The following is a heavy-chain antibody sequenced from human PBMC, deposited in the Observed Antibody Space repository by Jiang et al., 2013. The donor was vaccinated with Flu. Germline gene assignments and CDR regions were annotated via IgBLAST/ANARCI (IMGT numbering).Heavy chain of an antibody. D-gene: IGHD3-9*01. CDR2: IYYSGST. CDR3: ARHLLRYFDYLDY. Sequence: GPGLVKPSETLSLTCTVSGGSISSYYWSWIRQPPGKGLEWIGYIYYSGSTNYNPSLKSRVTISVDTSKNQFSLKLSSVTAADTAVYYCARHLLRYFDYLDYWGQGTLVTVSS. CDR1: GGSISSYY. J-gene: IGHJ4*02. V-gene: IGHV4-59*08.